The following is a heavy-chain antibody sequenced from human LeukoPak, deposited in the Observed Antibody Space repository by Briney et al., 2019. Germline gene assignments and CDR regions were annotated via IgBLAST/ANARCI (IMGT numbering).Heavy chain of an antibody. CDR1: GFTFSSYW. D-gene: IGHD6-13*01. Sequence: PGGSLRLSCAASGFTFSSYWMSWVRQGPGKGLIWVSGIKNDGNRTSYADSVKGRFTISRDNAKNTLFLQMDSLRVEDTAVYYCTRDLAGGSSSWLYHDGMDVWGQGTTVTVSS. J-gene: IGHJ6*02. CDR3: TRDLAGGSSSWLYHDGMDV. CDR2: IKNDGNRT. V-gene: IGHV3-74*01.